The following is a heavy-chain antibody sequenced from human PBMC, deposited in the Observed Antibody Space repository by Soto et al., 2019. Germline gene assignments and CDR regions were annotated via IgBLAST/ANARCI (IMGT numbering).Heavy chain of an antibody. V-gene: IGHV1-18*01. CDR2: ISPYNGNT. CDR1: GYTFISYG. CDR3: ARDHTNWLTDAFDI. Sequence: HVQLVQSGAEVKKPGASLKVSCKASGYTFISYGVSWVRQAPGQGLEWLGWISPYNGNTNYAQKFQGRITMTTDTSTSTVYRDLRSLRTDDPAVYYRARDHTNWLTDAFDIWVQGSIGFVSS. J-gene: IGHJ3*02. D-gene: IGHD5-12*01.